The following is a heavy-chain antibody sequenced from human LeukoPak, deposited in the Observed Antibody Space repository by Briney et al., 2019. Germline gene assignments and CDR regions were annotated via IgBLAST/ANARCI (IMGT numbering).Heavy chain of an antibody. J-gene: IGHJ4*02. CDR1: GYTFTSYG. CDR3: ALGYCSGGSCYYKGRFDY. Sequence: ASVKVSCKASGYTFTSYGISWVRQAPGQGLEWLGWISAYNGNTNYAQKLQGRVTMTTDTSTSTAYMELRSLRSDDTAVYYCALGYCSGGSCYYKGRFDYWGQGTLVTVSS. CDR2: ISAYNGNT. D-gene: IGHD2-15*01. V-gene: IGHV1-18*01.